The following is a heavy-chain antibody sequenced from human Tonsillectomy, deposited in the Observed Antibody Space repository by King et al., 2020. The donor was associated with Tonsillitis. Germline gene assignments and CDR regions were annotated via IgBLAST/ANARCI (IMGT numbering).Heavy chain of an antibody. CDR1: GFTFSSYA. CDR3: ARENHCTNGVCYTVYYYYYGMDV. J-gene: IGHJ6*02. Sequence: QLVQSGGGLVQPGGSLRLSCAASGFTFSSYAMSWVRQAPGKGLEWVSAISGSGGSTYYADSGKGRFTISRDNSKNTLYLQMNSLRAEDTAVYYCARENHCTNGVCYTVYYYYYGMDVWGQGTTVTVSS. V-gene: IGHV3-23*04. D-gene: IGHD2-8*01. CDR2: ISGSGGST.